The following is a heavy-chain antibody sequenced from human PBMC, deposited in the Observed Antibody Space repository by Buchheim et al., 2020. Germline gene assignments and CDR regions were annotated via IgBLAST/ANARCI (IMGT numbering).Heavy chain of an antibody. CDR1: GGSVNSAVHY. D-gene: IGHD2-15*01. Sequence: QVQLQESGPGLVKPSGTLSLTCTVSGGSVNSAVHYWSWFRQPPGKQLEWIGYVYYNGSPNYNSSLESRITMPMDTSKNQFFLRLNSVTAADTAVYFCAGGGWDIGAMDVWGPGTT. CDR3: AGGGWDIGAMDV. V-gene: IGHV4-61*08. J-gene: IGHJ6*02. CDR2: VYYNGSP.